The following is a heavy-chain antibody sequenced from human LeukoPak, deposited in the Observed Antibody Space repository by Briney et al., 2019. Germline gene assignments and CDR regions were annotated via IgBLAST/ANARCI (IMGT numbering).Heavy chain of an antibody. CDR1: AFTLSSYA. V-gene: IGHV3-23*01. D-gene: IGHD6-13*01. CDR2: ISASGGRT. Sequence: PGASLRLSCAASAFTLSSYAMTWVRQAPGKGLEWVSAISASGGRTYYADSVKGRFTISRDNSKNTLYLQMNSLRAEDTAVYCCAKAKTAGTSLYYYYGMDVWGQGTTVTVSS. J-gene: IGHJ6*02. CDR3: AKAKTAGTSLYYYYGMDV.